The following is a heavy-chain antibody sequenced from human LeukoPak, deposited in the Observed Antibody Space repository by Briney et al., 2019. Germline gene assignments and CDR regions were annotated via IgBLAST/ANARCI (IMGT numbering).Heavy chain of an antibody. V-gene: IGHV1-18*01. CDR3: AKAYWWSRRSYYYDSSGYYRMDY. Sequence: ASVKVSCKASGYTVTSYGISWVRQAPGQGLEWMGWISAYNGNTNYAQKLQGRVTMTTDTSTSTAYMELRSLRSDETAVYYCAKAYWWSRRSYYYDSSGYYRMDYWGQGTLVTVSS. CDR1: GYTVTSYG. J-gene: IGHJ4*02. D-gene: IGHD3-22*01. CDR2: ISAYNGNT.